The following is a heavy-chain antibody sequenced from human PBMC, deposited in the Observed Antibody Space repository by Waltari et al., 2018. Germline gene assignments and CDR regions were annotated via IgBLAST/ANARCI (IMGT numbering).Heavy chain of an antibody. CDR1: GGTFSRYA. Sequence: QVQLVQSGAEVKKPGSSVKVSCQASGGTFSRYAISWVRTAPGQGLEWMGGIIPIFGTANYAQKFQGRVTITADESTSTAYMELSSLRSEDTAVYYCATPINYGADWDAFDIWGQGTMVTVSS. CDR2: IIPIFGTA. V-gene: IGHV1-69*13. D-gene: IGHD4-17*01. CDR3: ATPINYGADWDAFDI. J-gene: IGHJ3*02.